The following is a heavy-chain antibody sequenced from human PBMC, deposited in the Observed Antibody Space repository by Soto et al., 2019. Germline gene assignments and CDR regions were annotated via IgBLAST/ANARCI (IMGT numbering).Heavy chain of an antibody. J-gene: IGHJ6*03. V-gene: IGHV3-74*01. CDR2: INSDGSST. CDR3: ARDERAGTTWGDYYYYYYMDV. D-gene: IGHD1-7*01. Sequence: GGSLRLSCAASGFTFSSYWMHWVRQAPGKGLVWVSRINSDGSSTNYADSVKGRFTISRDNAKNTLYLQMNSLRAEDTTVYYCARDERAGTTWGDYYYYYYMDVWGKGTTVTVSS. CDR1: GFTFSSYW.